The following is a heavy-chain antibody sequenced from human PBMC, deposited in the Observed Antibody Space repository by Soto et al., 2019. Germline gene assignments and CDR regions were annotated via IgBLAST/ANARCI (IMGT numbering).Heavy chain of an antibody. CDR2: VNPNSGNT. Sequence: QVQLVQSGAEVKRPGASVKVSCKASGYTFTSYDFNWVRQAPGQGLEWMGWVNPNSGNTDYAQKFQGRATMPRNTSIRTAYMELSSLRSEDTAVYYCARASYLDPAFDIWGQGTMVTVSS. CDR1: GYTFTSYD. CDR3: ARASYLDPAFDI. V-gene: IGHV1-8*01. J-gene: IGHJ3*02. D-gene: IGHD2-2*03.